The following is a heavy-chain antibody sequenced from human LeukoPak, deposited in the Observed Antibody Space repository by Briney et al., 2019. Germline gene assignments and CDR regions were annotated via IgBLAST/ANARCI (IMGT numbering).Heavy chain of an antibody. Sequence: ASVKVSCKASGYTFTSYDINWVRQATGQGLEWMGWMNPNSGNTGYAQKFQGRVTMNRNTSISTAYMELSSLRSEDTAVYYCARGRIHLWSYGMDVWGQGTTVTVSS. CDR1: GYTFTSYD. CDR2: MNPNSGNT. CDR3: ARGRIHLWSYGMDV. D-gene: IGHD5-18*01. V-gene: IGHV1-8*01. J-gene: IGHJ6*02.